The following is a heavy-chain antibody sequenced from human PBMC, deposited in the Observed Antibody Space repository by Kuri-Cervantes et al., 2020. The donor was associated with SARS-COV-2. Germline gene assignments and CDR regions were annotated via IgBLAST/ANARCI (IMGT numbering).Heavy chain of an antibody. J-gene: IGHJ4*02. CDR2: ISGSGGST. CDR1: GFTFSSYA. D-gene: IGHD3-3*01. V-gene: IGHV3-23*01. Sequence: GESLKISCAASGFTFSSYAMSWVRQAPGKGLKWVSAISGSGGSTYYADSVKGRFTISRDNSKNTLYLQMNSLRAEDTAVYYCAKSNPHSDYYFDYWGQGTLVTVSS. CDR3: AKSNPHSDYYFDY.